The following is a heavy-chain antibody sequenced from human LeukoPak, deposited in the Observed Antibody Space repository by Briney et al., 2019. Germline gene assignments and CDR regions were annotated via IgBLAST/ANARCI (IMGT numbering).Heavy chain of an antibody. J-gene: IGHJ4*02. Sequence: PSETLSLTCTVSGGSISSYYWSWIRQPPGKGLEWIGYIYYSGSTNYNPSLKSRVTISVDTSKNQFSLKLSSVTAADTAVYYCARHPDYGGNSKGVYFDYWGQGTLVTVSS. D-gene: IGHD4-23*01. CDR1: GGSISSYY. CDR2: IYYSGST. V-gene: IGHV4-59*08. CDR3: ARHPDYGGNSKGVYFDY.